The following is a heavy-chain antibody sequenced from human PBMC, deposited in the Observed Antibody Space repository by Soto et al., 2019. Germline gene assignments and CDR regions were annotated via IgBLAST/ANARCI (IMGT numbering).Heavy chain of an antibody. V-gene: IGHV1-69*01. D-gene: IGHD4-4*01. Sequence: QVQLVQSGAEVKKPGSSVRVSCQASGGTFTTYACNWVRQAPGQGLEWMGGIIPMYNKPNYAPNFLGRVTISADPSTSTAYMELTTLRSEDTAVYFCVRGYSGGYYYTMDVWGQGTTVTVSS. J-gene: IGHJ6*02. CDR2: IIPMYNKP. CDR1: GGTFTTYA. CDR3: VRGYSGGYYYTMDV.